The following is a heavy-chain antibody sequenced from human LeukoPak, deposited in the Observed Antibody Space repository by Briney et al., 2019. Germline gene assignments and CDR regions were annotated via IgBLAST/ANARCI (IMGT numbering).Heavy chain of an antibody. J-gene: IGHJ4*02. CDR2: IYYSGST. Sequence: SETLSLTCTVSGGSISSGGYYWSWIRQHPGKGLEWIGYIYYSGSTYYNPSLKSRVTISVDTSKNQFSPKLSSVTAADTAVYYCARARLGIAAAGTDHFDYWGQGTLVAVSS. D-gene: IGHD6-13*01. V-gene: IGHV4-31*03. CDR3: ARARLGIAAAGTDHFDY. CDR1: GGSISSGGYY.